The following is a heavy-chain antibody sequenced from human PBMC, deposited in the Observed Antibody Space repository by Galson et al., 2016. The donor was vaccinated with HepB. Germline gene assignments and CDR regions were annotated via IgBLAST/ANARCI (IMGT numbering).Heavy chain of an antibody. J-gene: IGHJ4*02. CDR2: ISTTSSAI. D-gene: IGHD3-10*01. CDR1: GFTFSAYK. Sequence: SLRLSCAASGFTFSAYKMNWVRQAPGKGLEWVSYISTTSSAIYYADSVKGRFSISRDNAESSLYLQMNSLRDEDTAVYYCARKLSGSENYFFDYWGTGTLVVVFS. CDR3: ARKLSGSENYFFDY. V-gene: IGHV3-48*02.